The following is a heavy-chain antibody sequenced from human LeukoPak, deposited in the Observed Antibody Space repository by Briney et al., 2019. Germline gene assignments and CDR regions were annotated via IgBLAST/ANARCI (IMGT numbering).Heavy chain of an antibody. J-gene: IGHJ6*03. D-gene: IGHD1-26*01. V-gene: IGHV4-59*12. CDR2: IYYSGST. Sequence: SETLSLTCTVSGGSISSYYWSWIRQPPGKGLEWIGYIYYSGSTNYNPSLKSRVTISVDTSKNQFSLKLSSVTAADTAVYYCARDGGSYEGYMDVWGKGTTVTVSS. CDR3: ARDGGSYEGYMDV. CDR1: GGSISSYY.